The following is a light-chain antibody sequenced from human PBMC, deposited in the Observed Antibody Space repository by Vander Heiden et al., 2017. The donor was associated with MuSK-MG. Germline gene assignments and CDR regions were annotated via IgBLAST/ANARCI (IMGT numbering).Light chain of an antibody. Sequence: EIVMTQSPATLSVSPGARATLSCRASQSVSSNLAWYQQIPGQAPRLLIYGASSRATGIPARFSGSGSGTEFTLTISSLQSEDFAVYYCQQYNNWPPWTFGQGTKVEIK. V-gene: IGKV3-15*01. J-gene: IGKJ1*01. CDR1: QSVSSN. CDR2: GAS. CDR3: QQYNNWPPWT.